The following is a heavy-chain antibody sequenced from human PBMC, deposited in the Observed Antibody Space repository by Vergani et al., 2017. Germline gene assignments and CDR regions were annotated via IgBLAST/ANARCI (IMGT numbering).Heavy chain of an antibody. CDR1: GFSLSTSGVG. Sequence: QITLKESGPTLVKPTQTLTLTCTFSGFSLSTSGVGVGWIRQPPGKALEWLALIYWDDDKRYRPSLKSRLTITKYTSKNQVVLTMTNMDPVDTATYYCAHSLMITCGGVIVTGNWFDPWGQGTLVTVSS. V-gene: IGHV2-5*02. J-gene: IGHJ5*02. D-gene: IGHD3-16*02. CDR3: AHSLMITCGGVIVTGNWFDP. CDR2: IYWDDDK.